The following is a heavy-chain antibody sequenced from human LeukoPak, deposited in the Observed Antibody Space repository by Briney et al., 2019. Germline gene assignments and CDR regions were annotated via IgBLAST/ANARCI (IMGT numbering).Heavy chain of an antibody. D-gene: IGHD6-13*01. Sequence: GGSLRLSCAASGFSFTTYWMSWVRQAPGKGLEWVANINQDGTEKYYVDSAKGRFTISRDNAKNSLYLQMNSLRAEDTAVYYCARLGIAAAGTSDDYWGQGTLVTVSS. CDR2: INQDGTEK. V-gene: IGHV3-7*01. CDR3: ARLGIAAAGTSDDY. CDR1: GFSFTTYW. J-gene: IGHJ4*02.